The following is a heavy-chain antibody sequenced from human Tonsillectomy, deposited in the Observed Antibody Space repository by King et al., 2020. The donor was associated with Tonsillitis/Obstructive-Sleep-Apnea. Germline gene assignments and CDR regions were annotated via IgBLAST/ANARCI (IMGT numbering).Heavy chain of an antibody. CDR2: IDPSGDSF. CDR1: GYAFATYY. J-gene: IGHJ4*02. D-gene: IGHD3-3*01. CDR3: ARGPHETSPYVLWGGPSDFDY. Sequence: QLEQSGAEVKKPGASVKVSCKASGYAFATYYMHWVRQAPGQGLEWMGIIDPSGDSFTYAQNFQGRVTMTRDTSTSTVFMELSSLRSEDTAVYFCARGPHETSPYVLWGGPSDFDYWGQGTLVTVSS. V-gene: IGHV1-46*01.